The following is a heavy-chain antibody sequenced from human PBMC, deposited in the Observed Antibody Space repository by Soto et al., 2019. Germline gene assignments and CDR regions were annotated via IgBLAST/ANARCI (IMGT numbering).Heavy chain of an antibody. CDR3: ARVSGSYYYGMDV. Sequence: QVQLHESGSGRVKPSGTLSLTCAVSGGSISSSNCWSWVRQPPGKGLEWIGEIYHSGSTNFNPSLKSRVTISVDKSKNQFSLKLNSVTAADTAVYYCARVSGSYYYGMDVWGQGTTVTVSS. CDR2: IYHSGST. V-gene: IGHV4-4*02. J-gene: IGHJ6*02. CDR1: GGSISSSNC.